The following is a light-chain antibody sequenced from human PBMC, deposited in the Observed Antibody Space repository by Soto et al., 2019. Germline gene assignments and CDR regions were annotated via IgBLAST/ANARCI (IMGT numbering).Light chain of an antibody. Sequence: IVLTQSPGTLSLSQGERATLSCRASQSVTTQLAWYQQKPGQAPRLIIHGASSRATGVPSRFSGSGSGTEFTLTISSLQADDFATYYCQQYNSYWTFGQGTKVDIK. CDR3: QQYNSYWT. CDR2: GAS. J-gene: IGKJ1*01. CDR1: QSVTTQ. V-gene: IGKV3D-15*01.